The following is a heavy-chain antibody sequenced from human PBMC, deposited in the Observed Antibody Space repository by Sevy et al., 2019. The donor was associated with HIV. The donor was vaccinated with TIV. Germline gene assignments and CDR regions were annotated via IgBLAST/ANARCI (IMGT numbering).Heavy chain of an antibody. Sequence: ASVKVSCKASGYTFTSYGISWVRQAPGQGLEWMGWISAYNGNTNYAQKLQGRVTMNTDTSTSTAYMELRSLRSDDTAVYYCARDTYYYDSSGYYWFDYWGQGTLVTVSS. CDR1: GYTFTSYG. CDR2: ISAYNGNT. J-gene: IGHJ4*02. V-gene: IGHV1-18*04. CDR3: ARDTYYYDSSGYYWFDY. D-gene: IGHD3-22*01.